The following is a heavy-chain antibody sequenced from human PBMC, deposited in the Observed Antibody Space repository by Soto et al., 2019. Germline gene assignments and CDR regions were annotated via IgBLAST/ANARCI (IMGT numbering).Heavy chain of an antibody. V-gene: IGHV5-10-1*01. D-gene: IGHD1-1*01. J-gene: IGHJ4*02. Sequence: PVESLKISCKGSGYNFTSYWISWCPQMPGKGLEWMGRIDPSDSYTNYSPSFQGHVTISADKSISTAYLQWSSLKASDTAMYYCARHVMRNKRFFDYWGQGTLVTVSS. CDR2: IDPSDSYT. CDR1: GYNFTSYW. CDR3: ARHVMRNKRFFDY.